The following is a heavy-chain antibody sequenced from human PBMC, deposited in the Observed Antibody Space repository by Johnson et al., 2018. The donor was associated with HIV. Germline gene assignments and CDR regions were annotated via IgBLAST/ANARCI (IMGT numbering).Heavy chain of an antibody. Sequence: VQLVESGGGLVQSGESLRLSCAASGITVNTNYMSWVRRAPGKGLEWVAVIFSGGNTDYADSVTGRFTISRDNSRNMLYLQMNSLRPEDTAVYYCARDGRDLVTRGGFDVWGPGTVVTVSS. CDR1: GITVNTNY. V-gene: IGHV3-66*02. CDR2: IFSGGNT. D-gene: IGHD5-18*01. J-gene: IGHJ3*01. CDR3: ARDGRDLVTRGGFDV.